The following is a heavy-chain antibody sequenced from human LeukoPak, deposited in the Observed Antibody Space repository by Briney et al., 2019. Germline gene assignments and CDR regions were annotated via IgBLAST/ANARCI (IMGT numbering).Heavy chain of an antibody. CDR1: GFTFGDYA. D-gene: IGHD5-12*01. CDR2: IRSKAYGGTT. Sequence: GGSLRLSCTASGFTFGDYAMSWVRQAPGKGLEWVGFIRSKAYGGTTECAASVKGRFTISRDDSKSIAYLQMNSLKTEDTAVYYCTRVPNSGYDLDYWGQGTLVTVSS. J-gene: IGHJ4*02. CDR3: TRVPNSGYDLDY. V-gene: IGHV3-49*04.